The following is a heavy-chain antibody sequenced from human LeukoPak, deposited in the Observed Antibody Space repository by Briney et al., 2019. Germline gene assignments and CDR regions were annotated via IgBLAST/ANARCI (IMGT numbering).Heavy chain of an antibody. V-gene: IGHV3-64D*09. CDR2: INDNGRST. Sequence: GGSLRLSCSASGFTFSKYAMQWVRNAPGKGLEYVSAINDNGRSTYYADSVKGRFSISRDNSKNTLYLQMSSLRAEDTAVYYCVKYSSGWYYDYWGQGTLVTVSS. D-gene: IGHD6-19*01. CDR3: VKYSSGWYYDY. J-gene: IGHJ4*02. CDR1: GFTFSKYA.